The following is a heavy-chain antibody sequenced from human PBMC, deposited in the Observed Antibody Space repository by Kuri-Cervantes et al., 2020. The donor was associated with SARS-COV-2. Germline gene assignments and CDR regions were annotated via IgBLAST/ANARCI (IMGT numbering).Heavy chain of an antibody. CDR1: GFTFSSYA. CDR2: INSDGSST. V-gene: IGHV3-74*01. CDR3: ARAGTASGYDQYYYYYYGMDV. J-gene: IGHJ6*02. Sequence: GESLKISCAASGFTFSSYAMSWVRQAPGKGPVWVSRINSDGSSTSYADSVKGRFTISRDNAKNTLYLQMNSLRAEDTAVYYCARAGTASGYDQYYYYYYGMDVWGQGTTVTVSS. D-gene: IGHD5-12*01.